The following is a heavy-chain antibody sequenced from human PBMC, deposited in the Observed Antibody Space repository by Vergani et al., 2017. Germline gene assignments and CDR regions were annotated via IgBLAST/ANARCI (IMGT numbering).Heavy chain of an antibody. CDR1: GFTFSSYA. D-gene: IGHD2-15*01. Sequence: VQLVESGGGVVQPGRSLRLSCAASGFTFSSYAMSWVRQAPGKGLEWVSAISGSGGSTYYADSVKGRFTISRDNSKNTLYLQMNSPRAEDTAVYYCAKDKMRCSGGSCYFPNWFDPWGQGTLVTVSS. CDR3: AKDKMRCSGGSCYFPNWFDP. J-gene: IGHJ5*02. V-gene: IGHV3-23*04. CDR2: ISGSGGST.